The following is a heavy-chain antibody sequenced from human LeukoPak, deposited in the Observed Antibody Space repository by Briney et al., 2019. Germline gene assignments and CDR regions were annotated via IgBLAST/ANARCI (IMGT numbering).Heavy chain of an antibody. V-gene: IGHV4-39*07. CDR1: GGSISSSTYY. CDR3: ARDTLYGDYVSDY. CDR2: IYYSGST. D-gene: IGHD4-17*01. J-gene: IGHJ4*02. Sequence: PSETLSLTCTVSGGSISSSTYYWGWIRQPPGKGLEWIGSIYYSGSTYYNPSLNSRVTISVDTSKNQFSLKLTSVTAADTAVYYCARDTLYGDYVSDYWAQGTLVTVSS.